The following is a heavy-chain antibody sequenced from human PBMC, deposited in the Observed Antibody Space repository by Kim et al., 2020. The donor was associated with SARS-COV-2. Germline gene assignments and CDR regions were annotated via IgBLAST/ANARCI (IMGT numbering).Heavy chain of an antibody. CDR1: GGSFSGYY. CDR3: ARVCGVATIRWVDP. Sequence: SETLSLTCAVYGGSFSGYYWSWIRQPPGKGLEWIGEINHSGSTNYNPSLKSRVTISVDTSKNQFSLKLSSVTAADTAVYYCARVCGVATIRWVDPWGQGT. J-gene: IGHJ5*02. D-gene: IGHD5-12*01. V-gene: IGHV4-34*01. CDR2: INHSGST.